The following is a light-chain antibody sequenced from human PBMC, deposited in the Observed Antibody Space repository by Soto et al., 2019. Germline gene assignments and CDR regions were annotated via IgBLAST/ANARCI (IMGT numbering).Light chain of an antibody. J-gene: IGLJ3*02. V-gene: IGLV2-11*01. CDR1: SSDVGGYNY. CDR2: DVS. CDR3: CSYAGSYTWL. Sequence: QSALTQPRSVSGSPGQSVTISCTGTSSDVGGYNYVSWYQQHPGKAPKLMIYDVSKRPSGVPHRSSGSRSGNTASLTISGLQAEDETDYYCCSYAGSYTWLFGGGTKLTVL.